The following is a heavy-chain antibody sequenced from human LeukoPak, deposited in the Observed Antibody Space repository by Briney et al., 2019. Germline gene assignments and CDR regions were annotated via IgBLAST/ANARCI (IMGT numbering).Heavy chain of an antibody. CDR3: ARDTPPSYYYDSSGSAEYFQH. Sequence: GASVKVSCKASGGTFSSYAISWVRQAPGQGLEWMGGIIPIFGTANYAQKFQGRVTITADESTGTAYMELSSLRSEDTAVYYCARDTPPSYYYDSSGSAEYFQHWGQGTLVTVSS. CDR2: IIPIFGTA. D-gene: IGHD3-22*01. CDR1: GGTFSSYA. J-gene: IGHJ1*01. V-gene: IGHV1-69*13.